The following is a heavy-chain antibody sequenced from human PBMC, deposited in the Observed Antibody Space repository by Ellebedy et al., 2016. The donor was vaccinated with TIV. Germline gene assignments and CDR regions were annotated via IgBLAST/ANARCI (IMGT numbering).Heavy chain of an antibody. CDR1: GGSFSGYY. Sequence: SETLSLXXAVYGGSFSGYYWSWIRQPPGKGLEWIGEINHSGSTNCNPSLKSRVTISVDTSKNQFSLKLSSVTAADTAVYYCARGRCNRGIPKLSPYYYYDIDVWGKGATVTVSS. CDR3: ARGRCNRGIPKLSPYYYYDIDV. CDR2: INHSGST. D-gene: IGHD2/OR15-2a*01. J-gene: IGHJ6*03. V-gene: IGHV4-34*01.